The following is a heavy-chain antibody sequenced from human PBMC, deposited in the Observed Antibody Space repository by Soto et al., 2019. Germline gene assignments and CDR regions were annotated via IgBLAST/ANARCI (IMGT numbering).Heavy chain of an antibody. D-gene: IGHD3-9*01. Sequence: ASVKVSCKASGGTFSSYAISWVRQAPGQGLEWMGGIIPIFGTANYAQKFQGRVTITADESTSTAYMELSSLRSEDTAVYYCAGDILTGYYRFDYWGQGTLVTVS. J-gene: IGHJ4*02. CDR1: GGTFSSYA. CDR2: IIPIFGTA. CDR3: AGDILTGYYRFDY. V-gene: IGHV1-69*13.